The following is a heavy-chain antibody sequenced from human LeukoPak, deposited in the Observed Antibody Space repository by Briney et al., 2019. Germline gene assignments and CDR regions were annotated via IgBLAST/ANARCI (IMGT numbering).Heavy chain of an antibody. CDR2: IYYHENT. J-gene: IGHJ4*02. V-gene: IGHV4-39*07. Sequence: SETLSLTCTVSGGSISSSSDYWGWIRQAPGKGLEWIGSIYYHENTYYNSSLKSRVTISVDTSKNQFSLKLNSVTAADTAVYYCARSAYYYGSGSHLDYWGQGTLVTVSS. D-gene: IGHD3-10*01. CDR3: ARSAYYYGSGSHLDY. CDR1: GGSISSSSDY.